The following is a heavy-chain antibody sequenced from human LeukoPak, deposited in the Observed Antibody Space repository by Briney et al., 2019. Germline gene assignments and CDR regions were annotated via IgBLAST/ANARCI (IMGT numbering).Heavy chain of an antibody. Sequence: SETLSLTCTVSGGSISSYYWSWIRQPPGKGLEWIGYIYYSGSTNYNPSLKSRVTISVDTSKNQFSLKLSSVTAADTAVYYCARGHGTRVRGASGFDYWGQGPLVTVSS. V-gene: IGHV4-59*01. CDR2: IYYSGST. J-gene: IGHJ4*02. CDR1: GGSISSYY. D-gene: IGHD3-10*01. CDR3: ARGHGTRVRGASGFDY.